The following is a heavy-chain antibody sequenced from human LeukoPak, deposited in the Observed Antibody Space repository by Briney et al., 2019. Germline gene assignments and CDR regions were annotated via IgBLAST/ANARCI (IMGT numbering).Heavy chain of an antibody. D-gene: IGHD5-12*01. Sequence: GGSLRLSCAASGFTFSSYTMHWVRQAPGKGLEWVAVMSYDGNTKYYADSVKGRFTISRDNSKNTLYLQMNSLRAEDTAVYYCAKEGWLLGRFDWFDPWGQGTLVTVSS. CDR3: AKEGWLLGRFDWFDP. CDR1: GFTFSSYT. CDR2: MSYDGNTK. V-gene: IGHV3-30*04. J-gene: IGHJ5*02.